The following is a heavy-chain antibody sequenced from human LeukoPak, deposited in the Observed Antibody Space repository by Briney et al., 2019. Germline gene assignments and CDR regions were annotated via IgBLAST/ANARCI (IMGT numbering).Heavy chain of an antibody. CDR1: GCSISNYR. D-gene: IGHD6-6*01. V-gene: IGHV4-59*01. J-gene: IGHJ4*02. CDR2: VLYSGST. CDR3: ARDTRPFDY. Sequence: SETLSLTCLVSGCSISNYRWSWIRQPPGKGLEWIGCVLYSGSTNYNPSLKSRVTISVDTSKNQFSLTLSSVTAADTAVYYCARDTRPFDYWGQGTLVTVSS.